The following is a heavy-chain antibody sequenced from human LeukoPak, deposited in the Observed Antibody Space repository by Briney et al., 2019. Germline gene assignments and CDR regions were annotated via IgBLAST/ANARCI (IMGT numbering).Heavy chain of an antibody. CDR3: ARDLGYCSSTSCYNWFDP. D-gene: IGHD2-2*01. CDR2: ISSSSSTI. V-gene: IGHV3-48*04. Sequence: GGSLRLSCAASGFTFSSYSMNWVRQAPGKGLEWVSYISSSSSTIYYADSVKGRFTISRDNAKNSLYLQMNSLRAEDTAVYYCARDLGYCSSTSCYNWFDPWGQGTLVTVSS. J-gene: IGHJ5*02. CDR1: GFTFSSYS.